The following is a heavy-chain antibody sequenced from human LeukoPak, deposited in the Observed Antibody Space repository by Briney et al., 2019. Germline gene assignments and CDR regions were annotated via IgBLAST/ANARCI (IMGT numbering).Heavy chain of an antibody. V-gene: IGHV4-30-2*01. D-gene: IGHD6-19*01. CDR3: ARHTTIPIAVAGTLDY. Sequence: SETLSLTCTVSGGSISSGGYYWSWIRQPPGKGLEWIGYIYHSGSTYYNPSLKSRVTISVDTSKNQFSLKLSSVTAADTAVYYCARHTTIPIAVAGTLDYWGQGTLVTVSS. CDR2: IYHSGST. J-gene: IGHJ4*02. CDR1: GGSISSGGYY.